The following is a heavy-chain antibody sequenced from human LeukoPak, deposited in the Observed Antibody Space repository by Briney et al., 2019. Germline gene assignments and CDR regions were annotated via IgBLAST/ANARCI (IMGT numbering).Heavy chain of an antibody. D-gene: IGHD3-22*01. V-gene: IGHV3-66*01. J-gene: IGHJ5*02. CDR1: GFTVSSNY. CDR2: IYSGGST. Sequence: QPGGSLRLSCAASGFTVSSNYMSWVRQAPGKGLEWVSVIYSGGSTYYADSVKGRFTISRDNSKNILFLQLNSLRVEDTGVYYCAREYDSSWPSWGQGTLVTVSS. CDR3: AREYDSSWPS.